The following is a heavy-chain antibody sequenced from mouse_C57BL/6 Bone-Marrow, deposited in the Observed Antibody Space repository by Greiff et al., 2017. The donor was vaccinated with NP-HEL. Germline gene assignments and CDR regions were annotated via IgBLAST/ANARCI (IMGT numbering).Heavy chain of an antibody. Sequence: QVTLKECGPGILQPSQTLSLTCSFSGFSLSTFGMGVGWIRQPSGKGLEWLAHIWWDDDKYYNPALKSRLTISKDTSKNQVFLKIANVDTADTATYYCARIAKDYGSSHWYFDVWGTGTTVTVSS. CDR2: IWWDDDK. CDR3: ARIAKDYGSSHWYFDV. J-gene: IGHJ1*03. CDR1: GFSLSTFGMG. V-gene: IGHV8-8*01. D-gene: IGHD1-1*01.